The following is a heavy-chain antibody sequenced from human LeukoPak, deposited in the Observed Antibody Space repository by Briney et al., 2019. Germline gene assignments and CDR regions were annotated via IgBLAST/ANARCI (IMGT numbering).Heavy chain of an antibody. Sequence: ASVRVSCKASGYTFTGYYMHWVRQAPGQGHEWIGWINPNSGGTNYAQKFQGRVTMTRDTSISTAYMELSRLRSDGTAVYYCARDWRPLSYSSSSSFIDYWGQGTLVTVSS. CDR2: INPNSGGT. J-gene: IGHJ4*02. D-gene: IGHD6-6*01. CDR3: ARDWRPLSYSSSSSFIDY. V-gene: IGHV1-2*02. CDR1: GYTFTGYY.